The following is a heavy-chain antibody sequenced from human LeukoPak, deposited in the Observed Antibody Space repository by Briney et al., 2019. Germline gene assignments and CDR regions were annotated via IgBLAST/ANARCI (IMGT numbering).Heavy chain of an antibody. CDR1: GGSISSGGYY. Sequence: PSQTLSLTCTVSGGSISSGGYYWSWIRQHPGKGLEWTGYIYYSGSTYYNPSLKSRVTISVDTSKNQFSLKLSSVTAADTAAYYCARSLEGAHFDYWGQGTLVTVSS. CDR3: ARSLEGAHFDY. J-gene: IGHJ4*02. V-gene: IGHV4-31*03. CDR2: IYYSGST.